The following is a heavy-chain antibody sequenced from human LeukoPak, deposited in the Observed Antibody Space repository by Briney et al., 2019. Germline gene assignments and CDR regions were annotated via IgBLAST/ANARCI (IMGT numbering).Heavy chain of an antibody. CDR2: IYYSGST. CDR1: GGSISSYF. V-gene: IGHV4-59*08. Sequence: SETLSLTCTVSGGSISSYFWSWIRQPPGKGLEWVGYIYYSGSTNYNPSLKSRVTISVDTSKNQFSLKLSSVTAADTAVYYCAISTESYLVAWGQGTLVIVSS. J-gene: IGHJ5*02. CDR3: AISTESYLVA. D-gene: IGHD3-16*02.